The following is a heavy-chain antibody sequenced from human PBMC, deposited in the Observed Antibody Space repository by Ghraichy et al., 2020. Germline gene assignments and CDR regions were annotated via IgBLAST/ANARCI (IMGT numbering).Heavy chain of an antibody. CDR3: AREQGSRRYYGSGSYYNVGHYYYYGMDV. J-gene: IGHJ6*02. V-gene: IGHV4-34*01. Sequence: SETLSLTCAVYGGSFSGYYWSWIRQPPGKGLEWIGEINHSGSTNYNPSLKSRVTISVDTSKNQFSLKLSSVTAADTAVYYCAREQGSRRYYGSGSYYNVGHYYYYGMDVWGQGTTVTVSS. D-gene: IGHD3-10*01. CDR1: GGSFSGYY. CDR2: INHSGST.